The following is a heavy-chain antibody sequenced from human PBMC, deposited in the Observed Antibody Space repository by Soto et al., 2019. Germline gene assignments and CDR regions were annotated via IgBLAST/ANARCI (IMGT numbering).Heavy chain of an antibody. J-gene: IGHJ4*02. V-gene: IGHV1-18*01. Sequence: QVQLVQSGAEVKKPGASVKVSCKASGYTFTSYGISWVRQAPGQGLEWMGWISAYNGNTNYAQKLQGRDTMTTDTSTSTAYMELRSLRSDDTAVYYCARDSDGGYCSSTSCYSFDYGGQGTLVTVSS. CDR2: ISAYNGNT. D-gene: IGHD2-2*01. CDR3: ARDSDGGYCSSTSCYSFDY. CDR1: GYTFTSYG.